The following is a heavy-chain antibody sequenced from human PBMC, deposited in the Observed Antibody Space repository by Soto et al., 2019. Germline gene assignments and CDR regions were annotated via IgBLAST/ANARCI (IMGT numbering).Heavy chain of an antibody. CDR1: GGSISSHY. V-gene: IGHV4-59*11. CDR2: IYYSGST. CDR3: ANFPYYGEAIVGN. Sequence: KPSETLSLTCTVSGGSISSHYWSWIRQPPGKGLEWIGYIYYSGSTNYNPSLKSRVTISVDTSKNQFSLKLSSVTAADTVVYYCANFPYYGEAIVGNWGQGTLVTVSS. J-gene: IGHJ4*02. D-gene: IGHD4-17*01.